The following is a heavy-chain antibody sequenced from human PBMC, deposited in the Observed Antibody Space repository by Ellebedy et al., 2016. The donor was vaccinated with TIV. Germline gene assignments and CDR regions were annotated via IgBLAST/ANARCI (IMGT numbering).Heavy chain of an antibody. D-gene: IGHD3-22*01. CDR3: ARDRYYGSGGHYLFDI. Sequence: GESLKISXAASEFSFSDYYMTWMRQAPGKGLEWLSYISQSGTPMYYADSVKGRFTISRDNSKNSLYLQMNSLRVDDTAVYYCARDRYYGSGGHYLFDIWGQGTVVTVSS. V-gene: IGHV3-11*01. CDR1: EFSFSDYY. CDR2: ISQSGTPM. J-gene: IGHJ3*02.